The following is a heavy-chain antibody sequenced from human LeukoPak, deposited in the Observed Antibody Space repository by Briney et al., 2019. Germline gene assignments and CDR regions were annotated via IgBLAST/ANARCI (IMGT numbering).Heavy chain of an antibody. Sequence: SGPTLVKPTQTLTLTCTFSGFSLSTRGVGVGWIRQPPGKALEWLALIYWDDDKRYSPSLKSRLTITKDTSKNQVVLTMTNMDPVDTATYYCARTTPGAAFDIWGQGTMVTVSS. J-gene: IGHJ3*02. CDR1: GFSLSTRGVG. CDR2: IYWDDDK. CDR3: ARTTPGAAFDI. D-gene: IGHD7-27*01. V-gene: IGHV2-5*02.